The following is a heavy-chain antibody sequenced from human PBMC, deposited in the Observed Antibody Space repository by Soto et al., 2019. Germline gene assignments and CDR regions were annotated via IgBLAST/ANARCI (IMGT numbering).Heavy chain of an antibody. CDR2: MYYSGSS. D-gene: IGHD4-4*01. CDR1: GGSISSRTFW. CDR3: ARHPRDDYNYGGSGIFDY. V-gene: IGHV4-39*01. Sequence: QLQLQESGPGLVKPSETLSLTCSVSGGSISSRTFWWAWIRQPPGQGLEWIGDMYYSGSSYSSPSLKSRVTLSVDTSKTQLSLKPTSVTAADTAVYYCARHPRDDYNYGGSGIFDYWGQGTLVTVSS. J-gene: IGHJ4*02.